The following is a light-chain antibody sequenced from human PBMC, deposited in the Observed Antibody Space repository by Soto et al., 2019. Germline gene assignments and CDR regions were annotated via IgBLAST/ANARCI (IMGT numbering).Light chain of an antibody. CDR3: QQYGSSPT. J-gene: IGKJ4*01. V-gene: IGKV3-20*01. CDR1: QSVSSSY. CDR2: GAS. Sequence: EIVLTQSPGTLSLSPGERATLSCRASQSVSSSYLAWYQQKPGQAPRLLIYGASSRATGIPDRFSGSGSGKDFTLTINRLEPEDCAVYYCQQYGSSPTFGGGTKVEIK.